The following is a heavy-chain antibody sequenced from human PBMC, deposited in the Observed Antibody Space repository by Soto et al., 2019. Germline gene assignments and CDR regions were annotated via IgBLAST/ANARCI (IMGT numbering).Heavy chain of an antibody. CDR3: AGDVRSGSYRFDF. D-gene: IGHD1-26*01. CDR2: IYDSGRT. V-gene: IGHV4-59*08. CDR1: DASISSYY. J-gene: IGHJ4*02. Sequence: SETLSLTCTVSDASISSYYWSWIRQPPGKGLEWIGYIYDSGRTTYNPSLKSRVTISVDRSKNQFSLKLSSVTAADTAVYYCAGDVRSGSYRFDFWGQGTRVTVS.